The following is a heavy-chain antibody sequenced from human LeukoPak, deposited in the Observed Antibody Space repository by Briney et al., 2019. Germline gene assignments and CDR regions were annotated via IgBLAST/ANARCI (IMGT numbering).Heavy chain of an antibody. CDR2: IYHSGST. D-gene: IGHD3-3*01. Sequence: PSETLSLTCAVSGVSISSGGYSWRWIRQPPGKGLEWIGYIYHSGSTYYNPSLKSRVTISVDRSKNQFSLKLSSVTAADTAVYYCARVGSGVAFDYWGQGTLVTVSS. V-gene: IGHV4-30-2*01. CDR3: ARVGSGVAFDY. CDR1: GVSISSGGYS. J-gene: IGHJ4*02.